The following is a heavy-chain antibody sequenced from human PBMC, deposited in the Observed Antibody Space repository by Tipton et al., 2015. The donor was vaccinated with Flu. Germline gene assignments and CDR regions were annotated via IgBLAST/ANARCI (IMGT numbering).Heavy chain of an antibody. D-gene: IGHD3-22*01. V-gene: IGHV5-51*01. CDR2: IYPGDSDT. CDR1: GYSFTSYW. Sequence: VQLVQSGAEVKKPGESLKISCKGSGYSFTSYWIGWVRQMPGKGLEWMGIIYPGDSDTRYSPSFQGQVTISADKSISTAYLQWSSLKASDTAMYYCARLRPLSTYYYDSSGYFSTKGLPNYYYYGMDVWGQGTTVTVSS. J-gene: IGHJ6*02. CDR3: ARLRPLSTYYYDSSGYFSTKGLPNYYYYGMDV.